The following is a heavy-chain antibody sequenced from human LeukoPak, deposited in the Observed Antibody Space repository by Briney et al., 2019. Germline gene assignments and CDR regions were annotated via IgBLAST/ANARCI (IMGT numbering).Heavy chain of an antibody. D-gene: IGHD4-17*01. CDR1: GGSISSGSYY. J-gene: IGHJ4*02. CDR3: ARVSWRVTTPWYFDY. Sequence: PSQTLSLTCTVSGGSISSGSYYWSWIRQPAGKGLEWIGRIYTSGSTNYNPSLKSRVTISVDTSKNQFSLKLSSVTAADTAVYYCARVSWRVTTPWYFDYWGQGTLVTVSS. V-gene: IGHV4-61*02. CDR2: IYTSGST.